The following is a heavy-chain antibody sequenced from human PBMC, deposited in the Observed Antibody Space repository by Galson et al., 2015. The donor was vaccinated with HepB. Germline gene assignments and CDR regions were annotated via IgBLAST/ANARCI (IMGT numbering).Heavy chain of an antibody. CDR1: GFTVSSNY. D-gene: IGHD6-25*01. J-gene: IGHJ5*02. CDR2: IYSGGST. V-gene: IGHV3-66*02. CDR3: ARVWYSSGWFDP. Sequence: SLRLSCAASGFTVSSNYMSWVRQAPGKGLEWVSVIYSGGSTYYADSVKGRFTISRDNSKNTLYLQMNSLRAEDTAVHYCARVWYSSGWFDPWGQGTLVTVSS.